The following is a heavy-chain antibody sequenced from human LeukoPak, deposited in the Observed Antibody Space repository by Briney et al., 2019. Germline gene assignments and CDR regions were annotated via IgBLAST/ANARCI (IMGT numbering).Heavy chain of an antibody. V-gene: IGHV3-21*01. CDR3: ARDGTIAAADY. CDR1: GFTFSTYS. Sequence: KPGGSLRLSCAASGFTFSTYSMNWVRQAPGKGLEWVSSIGSYIYYADSVKGRFTISRDNAKNSLYLQMNSLRAEDTAVYYCARDGTIAAADYWGQGTLVTVSS. D-gene: IGHD6-6*01. J-gene: IGHJ4*02. CDR2: IGSYI.